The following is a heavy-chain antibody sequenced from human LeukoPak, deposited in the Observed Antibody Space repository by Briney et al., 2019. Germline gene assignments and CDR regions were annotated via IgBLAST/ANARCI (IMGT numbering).Heavy chain of an antibody. V-gene: IGHV3-23*01. J-gene: IGHJ4*02. CDR2: ISGSGGST. CDR3: AKAGREQRSTSCYLDY. CDR1: GFTFSSYA. Sequence: GGSLSLSCAASGFTFSSYAMSWVRHAPGKGLGWVSAISGSGGSTYYADSVKGRFTISRDNSKNTLYLQMNSLRAEDTAVYYCAKAGREQRSTSCYLDYWGQGTLVTVSS. D-gene: IGHD2-2*01.